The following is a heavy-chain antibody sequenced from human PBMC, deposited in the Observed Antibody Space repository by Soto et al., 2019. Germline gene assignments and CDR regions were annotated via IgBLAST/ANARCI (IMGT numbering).Heavy chain of an antibody. V-gene: IGHV3-7*05. Sequence: GGSLRLSCAASGFTFSRYWMSWVRQAPGKGLEWVANIKQDGSEKYYVDSVKGRFTISRDNAKNALYLQMNSLRAEDTAVYYCARVVPSYYDILRADVWGQGTTVTVSS. CDR2: IKQDGSEK. J-gene: IGHJ6*02. CDR3: ARVVPSYYDILRADV. D-gene: IGHD3-9*01. CDR1: GFTFSRYW.